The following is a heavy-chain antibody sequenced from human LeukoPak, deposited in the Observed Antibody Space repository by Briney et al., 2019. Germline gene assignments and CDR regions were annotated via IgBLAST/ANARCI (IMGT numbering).Heavy chain of an antibody. J-gene: IGHJ5*02. V-gene: IGHV3-33*01. Sequence: GGSLRLSCAASGFTFSSYGMHWVRQAPGKGLEWVAVIWYDGSNKYYADSVKGRFTISRDNSKNTLYLQMNSLRAEDTAVYYCASLPTIFGVVPWFDPWGQGTLVTVSS. CDR1: GFTFSSYG. D-gene: IGHD3-3*01. CDR3: ASLPTIFGVVPWFDP. CDR2: IWYDGSNK.